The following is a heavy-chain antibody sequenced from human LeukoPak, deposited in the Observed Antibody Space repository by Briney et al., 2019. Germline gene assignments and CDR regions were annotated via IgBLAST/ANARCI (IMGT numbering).Heavy chain of an antibody. CDR3: AKDLRLVRVLDY. V-gene: IGHV3-30*18. J-gene: IGHJ4*02. Sequence: PGGSLRLSCAASGFTFSSYGMPWVRQAPGKGLEWVAVISYDGSNKYYADSVKGRFTISRDNSKNTLYLQMNSLRAEDTAVYYCAKDLRLVRVLDYWGQGTLVTVSS. CDR2: ISYDGSNK. D-gene: IGHD6-19*01. CDR1: GFTFSSYG.